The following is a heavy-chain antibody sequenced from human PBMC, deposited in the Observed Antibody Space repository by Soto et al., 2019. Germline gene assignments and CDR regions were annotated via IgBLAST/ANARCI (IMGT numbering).Heavy chain of an antibody. CDR2: IYNTGST. V-gene: IGHV4-31*03. J-gene: IGHJ4*02. Sequence: SETLSLTCTVSGGSISIGGYYWSCIRQHPGKGLDWIGHIYNTGSTYYNPSLKSRVTISVDTSKNQFSLRLSSVTAADTAVYYCARGHDYVWGSYRQFGFDYWGQGTLVTVSS. CDR3: ARGHDYVWGSYRQFGFDY. CDR1: GGSISIGGYY. D-gene: IGHD3-16*02.